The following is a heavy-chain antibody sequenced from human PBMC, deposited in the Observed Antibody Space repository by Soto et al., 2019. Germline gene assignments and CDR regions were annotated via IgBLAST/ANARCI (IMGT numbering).Heavy chain of an antibody. J-gene: IGHJ4*02. V-gene: IGHV3-23*01. CDR2: ISRSADST. CDR3: AKSRNTYADPFEY. CDR1: GFTFSSYA. Sequence: EVQLLESGGGLVQPGGSLRLSCAASGFTFSSYAMSWVRQAPGKGLEWVAAISRSADSTYYGDSVEGRFTISRDNAKNTLYLQMNSLRVEDTAVYYCAKSRNTYADPFEYWGQLTLVTVSS. D-gene: IGHD5-18*01.